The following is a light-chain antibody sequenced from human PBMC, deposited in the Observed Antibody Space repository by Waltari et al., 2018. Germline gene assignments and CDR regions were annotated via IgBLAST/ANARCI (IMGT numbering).Light chain of an antibody. CDR1: QSLSSSY. CDR2: GAS. CDR3: QQYRSSPFT. V-gene: IGKV3-20*01. J-gene: IGKJ3*01. Sequence: EIVLTQSPGTLSLSPGERATLSCRATQSLSSSYLAWYQQKPGQAPRLLIYGASSRATGIPDRFSGGGSVTDFTLTISRLEPEDFAVYYCQQYRSSPFTFGPGTKVDVK.